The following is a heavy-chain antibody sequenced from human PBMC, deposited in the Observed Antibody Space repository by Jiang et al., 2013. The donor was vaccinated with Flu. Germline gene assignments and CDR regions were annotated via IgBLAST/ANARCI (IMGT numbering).Heavy chain of an antibody. D-gene: IGHD5-24*01. Sequence: LLKPSETLSLTCTVSGGSSSSYYWSWIRQPPGKGLEWIGYIYRPISSTNYNPSLKSRVTISVDTSRNQLSLKLNSVTAADTAVYYCARHGVEMTTLYAFDVWGQGTMVTVSS. CDR1: GGSSSSYY. V-gene: IGHV4-59*08. J-gene: IGHJ3*01. CDR3: ARHGVEMTTLYAFDV. CDR2: IYRPISST.